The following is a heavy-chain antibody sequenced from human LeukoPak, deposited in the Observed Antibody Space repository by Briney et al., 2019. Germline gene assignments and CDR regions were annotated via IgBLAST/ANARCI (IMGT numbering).Heavy chain of an antibody. CDR2: MNPYSGDR. D-gene: IGHD4-17*01. V-gene: IGHV1-8*03. CDR1: GYTFTTYH. CDR3: ARTTSLTASGYDC. Sequence: ASVKVSCKTSGYTFTTYHINWVRQASGQGLEWLGWMNPYSGDRGYAQRFQGRLSITSDTSISTAYMELGSLKSDDTAVYFSARTTSLTASGYDCWGQGTLVTVSP. J-gene: IGHJ4*02.